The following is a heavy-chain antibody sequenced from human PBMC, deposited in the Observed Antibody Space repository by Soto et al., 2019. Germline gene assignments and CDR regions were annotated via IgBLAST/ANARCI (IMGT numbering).Heavy chain of an antibody. CDR3: ARGKYDFWSGYPNPEYYFDY. Sequence: GGSLRLSCAASGFTFSSYAMHWVRQAPGKGLEWVAVISYDGSNKYYADSVKGRFTISRDNSKNTLYLQMNGLRAEDTAVYYCARGKYDFWSGYPNPEYYFDYWGQGTLVTVSS. CDR2: ISYDGSNK. D-gene: IGHD3-3*01. CDR1: GFTFSSYA. V-gene: IGHV3-30-3*01. J-gene: IGHJ4*02.